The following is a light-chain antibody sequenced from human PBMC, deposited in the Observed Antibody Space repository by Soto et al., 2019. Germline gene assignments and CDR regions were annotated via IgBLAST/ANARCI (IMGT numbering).Light chain of an antibody. CDR2: ANN. V-gene: IGLV1-44*01. CDR3: AAWDDSLNGLV. CDR1: RSNIGINA. Sequence: QSVLTQPPSVSGTPGQRVSISCAGSRSNIGINAVDWYHQLPGTAPKVLIYANNQRPSGVPDRFSGSKSVTSASLAINGLQSDDEAHYYCAAWDDSLNGLVFGGGTKLTVL. J-gene: IGLJ2*01.